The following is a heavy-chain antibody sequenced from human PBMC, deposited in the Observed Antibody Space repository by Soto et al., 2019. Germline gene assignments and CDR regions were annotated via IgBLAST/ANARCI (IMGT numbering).Heavy chain of an antibody. J-gene: IGHJ3*02. CDR2: INSDGSST. Sequence: EVQLVESGGGLVKPGGSLRLSCAASGFTFSSYWMHWVRQAPGKGLVWVSRINSDGSSTSYADSVKGRFTISRDNAKNTLYLQMNSLRAEDTAVYYCARQEQWLLDAFDIWGQGTMVTVSS. CDR1: GFTFSSYW. V-gene: IGHV3-74*02. D-gene: IGHD6-19*01. CDR3: ARQEQWLLDAFDI.